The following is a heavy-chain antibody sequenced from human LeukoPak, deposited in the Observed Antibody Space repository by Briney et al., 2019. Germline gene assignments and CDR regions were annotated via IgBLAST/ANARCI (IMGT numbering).Heavy chain of an antibody. D-gene: IGHD3-22*01. J-gene: IGHJ4*02. Sequence: PSETLALTCTVSGGSISSSSYYWGWIRQPPGKGLEWIGSIYYSGSTYYNPSLKSRVTISVDTSKNQFSLKLSSVTAADTAVYYCARFDYYDSSGYYRVFDYWGQGTLVTVSS. CDR1: GGSISSSSYY. V-gene: IGHV4-39*01. CDR3: ARFDYYDSSGYYRVFDY. CDR2: IYYSGST.